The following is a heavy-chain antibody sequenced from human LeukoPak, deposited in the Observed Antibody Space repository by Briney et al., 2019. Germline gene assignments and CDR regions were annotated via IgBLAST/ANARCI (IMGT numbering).Heavy chain of an antibody. CDR3: ARASGGSYYGAFDI. V-gene: IGHV1-69*02. CDR1: GGTFSSYT. D-gene: IGHD1-26*01. Sequence: SVKLSCKASGGTFSSYTISWVRQAPGHGLEWMGRIIPILGIANYAQKFQGRVTITADKSTSTAYMELSSLRSEDTAVYYCARASGGSYYGAFDIWGQGTMVTVSS. CDR2: IIPILGIA. J-gene: IGHJ3*02.